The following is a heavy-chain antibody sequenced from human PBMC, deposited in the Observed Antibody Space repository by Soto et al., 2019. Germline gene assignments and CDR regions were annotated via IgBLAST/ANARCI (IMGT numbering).Heavy chain of an antibody. V-gene: IGHV3-9*01. CDR2: ISWNSGSI. J-gene: IGHJ6*02. Sequence: PGGSLRLSCAASGFTFDYYAMHWVRQAPGKGLEWVSGISWNSGSIGYADSVKGRFTISRDNAKNSLYLQMNSLRAEDTALYYCAKGLTMVRGSMDVWGQGTTVTVSS. CDR3: AKGLTMVRGSMDV. CDR1: GFTFDYYA. D-gene: IGHD3-10*01.